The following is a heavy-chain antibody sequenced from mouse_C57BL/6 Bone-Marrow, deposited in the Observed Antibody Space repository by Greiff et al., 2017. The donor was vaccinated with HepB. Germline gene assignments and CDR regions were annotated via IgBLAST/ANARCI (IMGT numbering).Heavy chain of an antibody. CDR3: AREAPNRGYAMDY. CDR1: GISITTGNYR. CDR2: IYYSGTI. Sequence: VQLKESGPGLVKPSQTVFLTCTVTGISITTGNYRWSWIRQFPGNKLEWIGYIYYSGTITYNPSLTSRTTITRDTPKNQFFLEMNSLTAEDTATYYCAREAPNRGYAMDYWGQGTSVTVSS. J-gene: IGHJ4*01. V-gene: IGHV3-5*01. D-gene: IGHD4-1*01.